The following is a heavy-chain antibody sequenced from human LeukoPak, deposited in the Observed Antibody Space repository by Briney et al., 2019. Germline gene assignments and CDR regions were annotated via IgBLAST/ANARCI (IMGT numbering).Heavy chain of an antibody. Sequence: GASVNVSCKASGYTFTSYDINWVRQATGQGLEWMGWMNPNSGNTGYAQKFQGRVTMTEDTSTDTAYMELSSLRSEDTAVYYCATSYYYDGSDYYRTDYWGQGTLVTVSS. CDR2: MNPNSGNT. D-gene: IGHD3-22*01. V-gene: IGHV1-8*01. CDR1: GYTFTSYD. J-gene: IGHJ4*02. CDR3: ATSYYYDGSDYYRTDY.